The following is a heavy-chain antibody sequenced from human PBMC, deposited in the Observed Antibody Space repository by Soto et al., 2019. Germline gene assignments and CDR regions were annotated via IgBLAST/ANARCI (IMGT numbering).Heavy chain of an antibody. CDR3: EARNIVAPY. Sequence: EVQLVESGGGLVQPGESLRLSCAASGFTVSSNYMSWVRQAPGKGLEWVSLIYSGGTTDYADSVKGRFTISRDNSKNTLYLQMNSLRAEDTAVYYCEARNIVAPYWGHGTLVTVSS. J-gene: IGHJ4*01. CDR1: GFTVSSNY. CDR2: IYSGGTT. D-gene: IGHD5-12*01. V-gene: IGHV3-66*01.